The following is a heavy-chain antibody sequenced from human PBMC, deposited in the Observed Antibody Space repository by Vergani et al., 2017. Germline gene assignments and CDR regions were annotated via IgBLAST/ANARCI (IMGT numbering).Heavy chain of an antibody. CDR3: AIRYYDILTGYYSHIDS. V-gene: IGHV1-69*02. Sequence: QVQLVQSGAEVKKPGSSVKVSCKASGGTFSSYTISWVRQAPGQGLEWMGRIIPILGIANYAQKFQGRVTITADKSTSTAYMELSSLRSEDTAVYYCAIRYYDILTGYYSHIDSWGQGTLVTVSS. CDR2: IIPILGIA. J-gene: IGHJ4*02. CDR1: GGTFSSYT. D-gene: IGHD3-9*01.